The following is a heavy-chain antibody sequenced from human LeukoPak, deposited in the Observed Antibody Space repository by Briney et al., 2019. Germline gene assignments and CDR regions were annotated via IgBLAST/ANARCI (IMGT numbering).Heavy chain of an antibody. CDR1: GGSISSSSYY. V-gene: IGHV4-39*01. Sequence: SETLSLTCTVSGGSISSSSYYWGWIRQPPGKGLEWIGSIYYSGSTYYNPSLKSRVTISVDTSKNQFSLKLSSVTAADTAVYYCARGDTPDYWGQGTLVTVSS. D-gene: IGHD5-18*01. CDR3: ARGDTPDY. J-gene: IGHJ4*02. CDR2: IYYSGST.